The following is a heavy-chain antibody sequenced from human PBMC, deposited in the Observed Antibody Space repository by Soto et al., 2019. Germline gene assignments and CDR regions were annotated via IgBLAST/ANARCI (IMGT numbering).Heavy chain of an antibody. CDR2: IDTYGSAT. D-gene: IGHD6-19*01. V-gene: IGHV3-74*03. CDR1: GFSFSDYG. Sequence: PGGSLRLSCAASGFSFSDYGMHWVRQAPGKGLVWVSRIDTYGSATKYADSVEGRFTISRDNAKNTLYLQMNSLRAEDTAVYYCARVLKGSGWDNDVFDIWGQGTMVTVSS. CDR3: ARVLKGSGWDNDVFDI. J-gene: IGHJ3*02.